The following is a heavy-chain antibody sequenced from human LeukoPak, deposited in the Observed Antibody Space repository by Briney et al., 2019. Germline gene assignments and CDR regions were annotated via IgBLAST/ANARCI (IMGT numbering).Heavy chain of an antibody. CDR2: IYHSGST. D-gene: IGHD2-2*01. CDR1: GGSISSSNW. J-gene: IGHJ4*02. V-gene: IGHV4-4*02. CDR3: ARAPGGYCSSTSCRLDY. Sequence: SGTLSLTCAVSGGSISSSNWWSWVRQPPGKGLEWIGEIYHSGSTNYNPSLKSRVTISVDKSKNQFSLKLSSVTAADTAVYYCARAPGGYCSSTSCRLDYWGREPWSPSPQ.